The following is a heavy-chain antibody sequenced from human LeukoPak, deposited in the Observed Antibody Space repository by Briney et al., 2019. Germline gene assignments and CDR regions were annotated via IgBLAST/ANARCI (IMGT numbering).Heavy chain of an antibody. J-gene: IGHJ4*02. CDR3: ARTFDS. Sequence: EGSLRLSCAASGFTFSSYEMNWVRQAPGKGLEWVSYIGNSGSPIYYADSVKGRFTISRDNAKNSLFLQMSSLGAEDTAVYYCARTFDSWGQGTLVTVSS. V-gene: IGHV3-48*03. CDR1: GFTFSSYE. CDR2: IGNSGSPI.